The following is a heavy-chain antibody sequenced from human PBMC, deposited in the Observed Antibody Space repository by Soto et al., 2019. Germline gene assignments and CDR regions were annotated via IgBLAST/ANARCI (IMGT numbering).Heavy chain of an antibody. J-gene: IGHJ4*02. V-gene: IGHV3-33*01. D-gene: IGHD2-15*01. CDR3: AGSHGPLALH. CDR1: GFTFSSYG. CDR2: IWYDGSNK. Sequence: GGSLRLSCAASGFTFSSYGMHWVRQAPGKGLEWVAAIWYDGSNKYYADSVKGRFTISRDNSKNTLYLQMNSLRAEDTAAYYCAGSHGPLALHWGQGTLVTVSS.